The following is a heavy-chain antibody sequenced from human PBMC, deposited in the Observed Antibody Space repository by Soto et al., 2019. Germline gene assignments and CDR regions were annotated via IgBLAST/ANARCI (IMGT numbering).Heavy chain of an antibody. V-gene: IGHV1-2*02. CDR3: ASYSSSSVYHYYGMDV. D-gene: IGHD6-6*01. Sequence: GASVKVSCKASGYTFTGYYMLWVRQAPGQGLEWMGWINPNSGGTNYAQKFQGRVTMTRDTSISTAYMELSRLRSDDTAVYYCASYSSSSVYHYYGMDVWGQGTTVTVSS. CDR1: GYTFTGYY. CDR2: INPNSGGT. J-gene: IGHJ6*02.